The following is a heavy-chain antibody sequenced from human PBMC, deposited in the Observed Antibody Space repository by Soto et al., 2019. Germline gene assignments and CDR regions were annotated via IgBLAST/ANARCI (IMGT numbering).Heavy chain of an antibody. CDR3: ARDLSINLDGYNPYYYYGMDV. Sequence: GGSLRLSCAASGFTFSSYAMHWVRQAPGKGLEWVAVISYDGSNKYYADSVKGRFTISRDNSKNTLYLQMNSLRAEDTAVYYCARDLSINLDGYNPYYYYGMDVWGQGTTVTVSS. D-gene: IGHD5-12*01. J-gene: IGHJ6*02. CDR2: ISYDGSNK. CDR1: GFTFSSYA. V-gene: IGHV3-30*04.